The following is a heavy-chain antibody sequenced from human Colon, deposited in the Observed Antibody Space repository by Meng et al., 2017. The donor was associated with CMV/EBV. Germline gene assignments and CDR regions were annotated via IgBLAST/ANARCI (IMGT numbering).Heavy chain of an antibody. CDR1: GYTFSSYG. CDR2: ISTYNDNT. CDR3: ARAREVGYSAYDYYDF. D-gene: IGHD5-12*01. V-gene: IGHV1-18*01. Sequence: SGYTFSSYGISWVRQAPGQELEWMGWISTYNDNTDYAQKFQGRVTMTTDTLTSTAYMELTSLKSDDTAVFYCARAREVGYSAYDYYDFWGQGTLVTVSS. J-gene: IGHJ4*02.